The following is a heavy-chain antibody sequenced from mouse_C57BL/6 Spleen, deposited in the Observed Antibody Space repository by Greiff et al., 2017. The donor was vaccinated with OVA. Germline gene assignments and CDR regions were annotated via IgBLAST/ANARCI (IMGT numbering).Heavy chain of an antibody. CDR3: ARGYGSSLYYFDS. CDR1: GYTFTDYN. D-gene: IGHD1-1*01. V-gene: IGHV1-22*01. Sequence: VQLQQSGPELVKPGASVKMSCKASGYTFTDYNMHWVKQSHGKSLEWIGYINPNNGGTSYNQKFKGKATLTVNKSSSTAYMELRSLTSEDSAVYYCARGYGSSLYYFDSWGQGTTLTVSS. J-gene: IGHJ2*01. CDR2: INPNNGGT.